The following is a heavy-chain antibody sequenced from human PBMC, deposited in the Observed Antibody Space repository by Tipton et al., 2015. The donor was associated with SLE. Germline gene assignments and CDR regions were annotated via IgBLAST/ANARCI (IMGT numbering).Heavy chain of an antibody. CDR3: ARGIAVVRDAFDI. D-gene: IGHD6-19*01. J-gene: IGHJ3*02. V-gene: IGHV3-33*01. CDR1: GFTFSSYG. Sequence: SLRLSCAASGFTFSSYGMHWVRQAPGKGLEWVAVIWYDGSNKYYADSVKGRFTISRDNSKNTLYLQMNSLRAKDTAVYYCARGIAVVRDAFDIWGQGTTVTVSS. CDR2: IWYDGSNK.